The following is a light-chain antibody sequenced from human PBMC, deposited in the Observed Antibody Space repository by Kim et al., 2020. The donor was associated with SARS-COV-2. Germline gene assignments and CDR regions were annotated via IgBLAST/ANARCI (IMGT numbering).Light chain of an antibody. CDR2: GAS. V-gene: IGKV3-20*01. J-gene: IGKJ5*01. CDR1: QSVGSDD. CDR3: QQYASSPIT. Sequence: YPGERATRSGTASQSVGSDDLAWYQHKPGEAPRLSIYGASSRATGIPDRFSGSGSGADFTLTISRLEPEDFAVYYCQQYASSPITFGQGTRMEIK.